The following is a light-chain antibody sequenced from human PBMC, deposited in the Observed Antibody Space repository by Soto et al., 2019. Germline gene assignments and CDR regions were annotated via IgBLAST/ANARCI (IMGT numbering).Light chain of an antibody. J-gene: IGLJ1*01. CDR1: SSDVGVYNY. CDR2: DVS. CDR3: CSYAGSYTFV. V-gene: IGLV2-11*01. Sequence: QSALTQPRSVSGSPGQSVTISCTGTSSDVGVYNYVSWYQQYPGKAPKIMIYDVSKRPSGVPDRFSGSKSDNTASLTISGLQAEDEADYYCCSYAGSYTFVFGIGTKVTL.